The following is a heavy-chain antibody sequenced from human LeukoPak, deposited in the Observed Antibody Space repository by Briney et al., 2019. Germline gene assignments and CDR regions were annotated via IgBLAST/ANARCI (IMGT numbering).Heavy chain of an antibody. CDR1: GVTFSSYA. CDR2: IIPIFGTV. CDR3: AREPAPGMVATRSPPDAFDI. J-gene: IGHJ3*02. Sequence: SVKVSCKASGVTFSSYAISWVRQALGQGLEWMGRIIPIFGTVNYAQKFQGRVTITTDESKNSAYMELSSLRSEDTAVYYCAREPAPGMVATRSPPDAFDIWGQGTMVTVSS. D-gene: IGHD5-12*01. V-gene: IGHV1-69*05.